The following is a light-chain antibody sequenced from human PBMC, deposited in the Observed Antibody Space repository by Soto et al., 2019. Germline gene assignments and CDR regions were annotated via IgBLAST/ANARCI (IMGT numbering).Light chain of an antibody. J-gene: IGKJ4*01. Sequence: EIVLTQSPGTLSLSPGERATLSCRASESVSTNYLAWYQQKPGQAPRLLISGASRRATGIPDRVSGSGSGTDFTLTISRLEPEDFAVYYCQQYGSSPLTFGGGTKVEIK. CDR3: QQYGSSPLT. V-gene: IGKV3-20*01. CDR1: ESVSTNY. CDR2: GAS.